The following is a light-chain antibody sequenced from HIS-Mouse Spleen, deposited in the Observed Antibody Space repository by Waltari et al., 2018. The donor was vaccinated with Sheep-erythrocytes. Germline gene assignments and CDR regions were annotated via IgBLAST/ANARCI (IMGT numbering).Light chain of an antibody. CDR1: QDISNY. CDR2: DAS. J-gene: IGKJ4*01. CDR3: QQYDNLPPLLT. V-gene: IGKV1-33*01. Sequence: DIQMTQSPSSLSASVGDRVTITCQASQDISNYLNWHQQKPGKAPKPLIYDASNLETGGPSRFSGSGSGTDLTFTISSLQPEDIATYYCQQYDNLPPLLTFGGGTKVEIK.